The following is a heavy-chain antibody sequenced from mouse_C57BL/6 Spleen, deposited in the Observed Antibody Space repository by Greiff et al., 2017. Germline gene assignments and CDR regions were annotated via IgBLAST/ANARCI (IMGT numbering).Heavy chain of an antibody. V-gene: IGHV1-78*01. D-gene: IGHD1-1*01. J-gene: IGHJ4*01. CDR3: ARSYYYGSSPYYYAMDY. CDR1: GYTFTDHT. CDR2: IYPRDGST. Sequence: QFQLQQSDAELVKPGASVTISCKVSGYTFTDHTIHWMKQRPEQGLEWIGYIYPRDGSTKYNEKFKGKATLTADKSSSTAYMQLNSLTSEDSAVYFCARSYYYGSSPYYYAMDYWGQGTSVTVSS.